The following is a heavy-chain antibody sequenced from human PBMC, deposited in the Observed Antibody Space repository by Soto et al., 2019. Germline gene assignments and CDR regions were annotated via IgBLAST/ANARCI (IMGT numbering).Heavy chain of an antibody. J-gene: IGHJ4*02. CDR2: INAGNGNT. V-gene: IGHV1-3*01. D-gene: IGHD3-9*01. CDR1: GYTFTSYA. CDR3: ARAGNYDIHPGIFDY. Sequence: GASVKVSCKASGYTFTSYAMHWVRQAPGQRLEWMGWINAGNGNTKYSQKFQGRVTITRDTSASTAYMELSSLRSEDTAVYYCARAGNYDIHPGIFDYWGQGNLVTVSS.